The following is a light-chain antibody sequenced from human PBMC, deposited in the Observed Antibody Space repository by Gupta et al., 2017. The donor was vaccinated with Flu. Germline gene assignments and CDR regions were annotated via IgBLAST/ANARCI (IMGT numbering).Light chain of an antibody. CDR1: SGSIASYY. CDR3: QSSESSARVA. J-gene: IGLJ3*02. Sequence: TISCTRGSGSIASYYVQWYQRLPGKAPTTMIYEDNQRHSGDPGRFSGSIDSSSNTASLTISGRKQEDEADYYCQSSESSARVAFGGGTKLTVL. V-gene: IGLV6-57*03. CDR2: EDN.